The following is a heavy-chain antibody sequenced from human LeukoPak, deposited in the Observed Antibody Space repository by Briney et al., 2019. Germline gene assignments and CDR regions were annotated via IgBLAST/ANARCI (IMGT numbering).Heavy chain of an antibody. D-gene: IGHD3-10*01. CDR1: GFTFSSRW. J-gene: IGHJ4*02. CDR2: VKTDGTTT. Sequence: GGSLRLSCEVSGFTFSSRWMRWVRQAPGKGLVWVALVKTDGTTTNYADSVKGRFTASRDNAKNTVYLQMSSLRVEDTAVYFCHPLAYITNWGQGTLVTVSS. V-gene: IGHV3-74*01. CDR3: HPLAYITN.